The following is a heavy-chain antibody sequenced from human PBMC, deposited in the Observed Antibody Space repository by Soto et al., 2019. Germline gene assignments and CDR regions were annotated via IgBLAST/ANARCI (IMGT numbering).Heavy chain of an antibody. CDR3: AGHFDWPYEGVL. V-gene: IGHV4-59*01. J-gene: IGHJ4*02. Sequence: QVQLQESGPGLVKPSETLSLTCTVSGGSISSYYWSWIRQPPGKGLEWIGYIYYSGSTNYNPSLKSRVTISVDTSKNQFSLKLSSVTAADTAVYYCAGHFDWPYEGVLWGQGTLVTVSS. CDR1: GGSISSYY. CDR2: IYYSGST. D-gene: IGHD3-9*01.